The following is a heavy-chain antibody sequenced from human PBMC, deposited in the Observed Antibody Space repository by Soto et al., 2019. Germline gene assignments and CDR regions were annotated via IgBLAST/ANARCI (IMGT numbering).Heavy chain of an antibody. D-gene: IGHD2-2*01. Sequence: AASVKVSCKASGYTFTSYYMHWVRQAPGQGLEWMGIINPSGGSTSYAQKFQGRVTMTRDTSTSTVYMELSSLRSEDTAVYYCARAGLMYQLLSWFDPWGQGTLVTVSS. V-gene: IGHV1-46*01. CDR1: GYTFTSYY. J-gene: IGHJ5*02. CDR2: INPSGGST. CDR3: ARAGLMYQLLSWFDP.